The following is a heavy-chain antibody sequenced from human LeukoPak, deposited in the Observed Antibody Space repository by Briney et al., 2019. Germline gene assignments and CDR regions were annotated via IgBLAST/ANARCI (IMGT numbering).Heavy chain of an antibody. Sequence: SETLSLTCTVSGGSVSSGSYYWSWIRQPPGEGLEWTGYIYYSGSTNYNPSLKGRVTISVDTSKNQFSLKLSSVTAAGTAVYYCARDKGQQLVVGAFDIWGQGTMVTVSS. CDR2: IYYSGST. V-gene: IGHV4-61*01. J-gene: IGHJ3*02. CDR1: GGSVSSGSYY. D-gene: IGHD6-13*01. CDR3: ARDKGQQLVVGAFDI.